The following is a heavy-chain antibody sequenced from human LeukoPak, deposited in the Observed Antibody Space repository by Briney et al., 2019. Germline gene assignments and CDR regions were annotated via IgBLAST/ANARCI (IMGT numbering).Heavy chain of an antibody. Sequence: SETLSLTCAVYGGSFSGYYWSWIRQPPGKGLEWIGEINHSGSTNYNPSLKSRVTISVDTSKNQFSLKLSSVTAADTAVYYCARGCSSTSCGFDYWGQGTLVTVSS. CDR3: ARGCSSTSCGFDY. CDR2: INHSGST. D-gene: IGHD2-2*01. J-gene: IGHJ4*02. V-gene: IGHV4-34*01. CDR1: GGSFSGYY.